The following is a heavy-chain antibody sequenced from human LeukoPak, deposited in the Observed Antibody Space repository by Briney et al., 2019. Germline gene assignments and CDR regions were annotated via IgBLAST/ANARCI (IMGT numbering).Heavy chain of an antibody. V-gene: IGHV3-49*03. D-gene: IGHD6-13*01. CDR3: TRDTRGGVSAAGPV. CDR2: IRGKAYGGTT. Sequence: GGSLRLSCTASGFTLGDFATSWFRQAPGKGLEWVGFIRGKAYGGTTEYAASVKGRFTISRDDSKSIAYLQMNSLKTEDTAVYYCTRDTRGGVSAAGPVWDQGTLVTVSS. J-gene: IGHJ4*02. CDR1: GFTLGDFA.